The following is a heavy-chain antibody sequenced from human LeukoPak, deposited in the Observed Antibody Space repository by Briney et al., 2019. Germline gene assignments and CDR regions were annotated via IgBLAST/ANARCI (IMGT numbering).Heavy chain of an antibody. CDR3: ARDRRSNGD. V-gene: IGHV3-66*01. CDR1: GFTVSSSNY. Sequence: GGSLRLSCAASGFTVSSSNYMNWVRQAPGKGLEGVSGTDTGGTTYYTDSVKGRFTISRDNPNNTLYLQMHSLRAEDTAVYYCARDRRSNGDWGQGTLVTVSS. CDR2: TDTGGTT. D-gene: IGHD4-17*01. J-gene: IGHJ4*02.